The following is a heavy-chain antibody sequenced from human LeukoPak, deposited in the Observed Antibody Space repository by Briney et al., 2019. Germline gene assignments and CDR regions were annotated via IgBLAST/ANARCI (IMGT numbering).Heavy chain of an antibody. V-gene: IGHV3-7*01. CDR3: ARDWADYVWGSYRPVYSDY. D-gene: IGHD3-16*02. CDR1: GFTFSSYW. CDR2: IKQDGSEK. J-gene: IGHJ4*02. Sequence: GGSLRLSCAASGFTFSSYWMSWVRQAPGKGLEWVANIKQDGSEKYYVDSVKGRFTISRDNAKNSLYLQMSSLRAEDTAVYYCARDWADYVWGSYRPVYSDYWGQGTLVTVSS.